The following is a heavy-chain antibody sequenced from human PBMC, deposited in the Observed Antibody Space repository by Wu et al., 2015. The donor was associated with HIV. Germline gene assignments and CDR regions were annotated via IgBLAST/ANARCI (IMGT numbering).Heavy chain of an antibody. Sequence: QVQLVQSGSEVKKPGASVKVSCKTSGYTFSSYGISWMRQAPGQGLEWMGWVSPYNGDTLYTQKFQGRVTMTTDTSTTTVYMDLRSLKSDDTAVYYCARDRPYFDFWGQGTLGHRLL. V-gene: IGHV1-18*01. CDR1: GYTFSSYG. CDR3: ARDRPYFDF. CDR2: VSPYNGDT. J-gene: IGHJ4*02.